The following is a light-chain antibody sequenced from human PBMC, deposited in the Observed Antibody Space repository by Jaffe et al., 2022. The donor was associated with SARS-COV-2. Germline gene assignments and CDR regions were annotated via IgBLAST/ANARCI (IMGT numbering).Light chain of an antibody. V-gene: IGLV1-40*01. CDR2: VNS. CDR3: QSYDSSLSGAWV. J-gene: IGLJ3*02. CDR1: RSNIGAGYD. Sequence: QSVLTQPPSVSGAPGQRVTISCTGSRSNIGAGYDVHWYQQLPGTAPKLLIYVNSNRPSGVPDRFSGSKSGTSASLAITGLQAEDEADYYCQSYDSSLSGAWVFGGGTKLTVL.